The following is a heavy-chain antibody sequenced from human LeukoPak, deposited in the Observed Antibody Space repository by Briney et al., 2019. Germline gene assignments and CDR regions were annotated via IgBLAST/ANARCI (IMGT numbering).Heavy chain of an antibody. D-gene: IGHD6-25*01. CDR1: GFTFDDYG. J-gene: IGHJ4*02. Sequence: GGSLRLSCVGSGFTFDDYGMNWVRQVPGKGLVWVSRIKDDGSHTNYADSVKGRFTISRDNAKNTLSLQMNSLRAEDTAVYYCARGSGIITGIDEWGQGTLVTVSS. CDR2: IKDDGSHT. CDR3: ARGSGIITGIDE. V-gene: IGHV3-74*01.